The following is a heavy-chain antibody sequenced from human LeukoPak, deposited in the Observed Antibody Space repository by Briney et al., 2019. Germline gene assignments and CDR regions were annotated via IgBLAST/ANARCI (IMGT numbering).Heavy chain of an antibody. D-gene: IGHD3-9*01. CDR3: ARGNYDILTGDRKDFDY. Sequence: SETLSLTCTVSGGSISSSSYYWGWIRQPPGKGLEWIGSIYYSGSTYYNPSLKSRVTISVDTSKNQFSLKLSSVTAADTAVYYCARGNYDILTGDRKDFDYWGQGTLVTVSS. J-gene: IGHJ4*02. CDR2: IYYSGST. V-gene: IGHV4-39*01. CDR1: GGSISSSSYY.